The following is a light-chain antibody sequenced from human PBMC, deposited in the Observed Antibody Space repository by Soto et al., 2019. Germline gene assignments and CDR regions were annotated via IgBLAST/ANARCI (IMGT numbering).Light chain of an antibody. Sequence: DIQMTQSPSSLSASVGDRVTITCQASQDISNYLNWYQQKPGKAPKLLIYDASNLETVVPSRFSGSGSGTDFTFTISSLQPEDIATYYCQQYDNLPLTFGTGTKVDIE. CDR2: DAS. J-gene: IGKJ3*01. CDR3: QQYDNLPLT. CDR1: QDISNY. V-gene: IGKV1-33*01.